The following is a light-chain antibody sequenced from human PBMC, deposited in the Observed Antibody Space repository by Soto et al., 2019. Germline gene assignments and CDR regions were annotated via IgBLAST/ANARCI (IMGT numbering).Light chain of an antibody. Sequence: EIVLTQSPGTLSLSPGERATFSCRASQTVNSWFLAWYQHKPGQAPRLLIYGASSRATGIPDRFSGSGSGTDFTLTISRLEPEDFAVYYCHYYDDSPPFPFGPGTKVDIK. CDR2: GAS. CDR1: QTVNSWF. J-gene: IGKJ3*01. CDR3: HYYDDSPPFP. V-gene: IGKV3-20*01.